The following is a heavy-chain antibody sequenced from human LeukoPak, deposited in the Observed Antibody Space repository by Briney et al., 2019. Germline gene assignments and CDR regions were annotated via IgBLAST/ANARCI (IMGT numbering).Heavy chain of an antibody. CDR1: GFTFNNYW. CDR2: IYHSGST. J-gene: IGHJ4*02. V-gene: IGHV4-4*02. D-gene: IGHD6-13*01. Sequence: GSLRLSCEASGFTFNNYWMSWVRQAPGKGLEWIGEIYHSGSTNYNPSLKSRVTISVNKSKNQFSLKLSSVTAADTAVYYCAREIAAAGTFDYWGQGTLVTVSS. CDR3: AREIAAAGTFDY.